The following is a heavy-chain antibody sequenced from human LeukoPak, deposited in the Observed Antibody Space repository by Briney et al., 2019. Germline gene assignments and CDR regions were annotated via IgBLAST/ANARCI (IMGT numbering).Heavy chain of an antibody. D-gene: IGHD1-1*01. J-gene: IGHJ4*02. CDR2: ISNSDGNT. Sequence: GGSLRLSCAASGFTFSNAWMSWVRQAPGKGLEWVSTISNSDGNTYYAASVKGRFTIYRDNSKNTLYLQMNSLTAEDTAIYCCAKATGTLGNWGQGTLVTVSS. V-gene: IGHV3-23*01. CDR3: AKATGTLGN. CDR1: GFTFSNAW.